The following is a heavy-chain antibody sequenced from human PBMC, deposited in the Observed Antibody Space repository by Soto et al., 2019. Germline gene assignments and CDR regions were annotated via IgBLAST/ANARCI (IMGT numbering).Heavy chain of an antibody. D-gene: IGHD5-18*01. V-gene: IGHV1-69*08. J-gene: IGHJ5*02. Sequence: QVQLVQSGAEVKKPGSSVKVSCKASGGTFSSYTISWVRQAPGQGLEWMGRIIPILGIANYAQKFQSRVTITADKSRSTAYMELSSLRSEDRAVYYCAIEGGYCYGWVWFDPWGQGPLVTVSS. CDR1: GGTFSSYT. CDR3: AIEGGYCYGWVWFDP. CDR2: IIPILGIA.